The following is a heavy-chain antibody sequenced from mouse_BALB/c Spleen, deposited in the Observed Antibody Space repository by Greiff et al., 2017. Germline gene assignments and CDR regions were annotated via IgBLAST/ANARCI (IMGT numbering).Heavy chain of an antibody. CDR1: GFTFSSFG. CDR3: ARYGNYYAMDY. D-gene: IGHD2-1*01. Sequence: EVQVVESGGGLVQPGGSRKLSCAASGFTFSSFGMHWVRQAPEKGLEWVAYINSDSSTIYYADTVKGRFTISRDNPKNTLFLQMTSLRSEDTAMYYCARYGNYYAMDYWGQGTSVTVSS. V-gene: IGHV5-17*02. J-gene: IGHJ4*01. CDR2: INSDSSTI.